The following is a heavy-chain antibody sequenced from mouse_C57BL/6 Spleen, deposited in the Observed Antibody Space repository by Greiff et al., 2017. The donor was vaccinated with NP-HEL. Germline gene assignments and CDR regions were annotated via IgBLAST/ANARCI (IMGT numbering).Heavy chain of an antibody. CDR2: ISSGGSYP. V-gene: IGHV5-6*01. J-gene: IGHJ4*01. CDR3: ARQDDYDGYAMDY. D-gene: IGHD2-4*01. Sequence: DVQLQESGGDLVKPGGSLKLSCAASGFTFSSYGMSWVRQTPDKRLEWVATISSGGSYPYYPDSVKGRFTISRDNAKNTLYLQMSSLKSEDTAMYYCARQDDYDGYAMDYWGQGTSVTVSS. CDR1: GFTFSSYG.